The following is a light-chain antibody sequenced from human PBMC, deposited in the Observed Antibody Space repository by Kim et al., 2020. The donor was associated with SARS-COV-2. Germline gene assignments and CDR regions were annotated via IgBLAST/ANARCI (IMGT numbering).Light chain of an antibody. V-gene: IGLV6-57*01. J-gene: IGLJ3*02. CDR3: QSYDSSNWV. CDR1: SGSIASNY. Sequence: TVTISCTRSSGSIASNYVQWYHQHPGSSTTPVIYEDNQRPSGVPDRFSGSIDSSSNSASLTISGLKTEDEADYYCQSYDSSNWVFGGSTQLTVL. CDR2: EDN.